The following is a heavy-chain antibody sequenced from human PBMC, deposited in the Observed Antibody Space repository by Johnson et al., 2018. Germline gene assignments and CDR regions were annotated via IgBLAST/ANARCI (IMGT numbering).Heavy chain of an antibody. V-gene: IGHV3-23*01. Sequence: VQLQESGGGLVQPGGSLRLSCAASGFTFSSYWMHWVRQAPGKGLEWVSAISGSGGSTYYADSVKGRFTISRDNSKNTLYLQMSSLRAEETAVYYCAREGIAVGGGMDVWGQGTTVTVSS. D-gene: IGHD6-19*01. CDR3: AREGIAVGGGMDV. J-gene: IGHJ6*02. CDR1: GFTFSSYW. CDR2: ISGSGGST.